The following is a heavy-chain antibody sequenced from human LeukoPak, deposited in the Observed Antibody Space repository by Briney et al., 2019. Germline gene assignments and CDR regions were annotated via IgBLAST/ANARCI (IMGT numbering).Heavy chain of an antibody. Sequence: SVKVSCKASGGTFSSYAISWVRQAPGQGLEWMGGIIPTFGTANYAQKFQGRVTITTDESTSTAYMELSSLRFEDTAVYYCAREPYCGGDCYSEYNWFDPWGQGTLVTVSP. V-gene: IGHV1-69*05. J-gene: IGHJ5*02. CDR1: GGTFSSYA. D-gene: IGHD2-21*02. CDR3: AREPYCGGDCYSEYNWFDP. CDR2: IIPTFGTA.